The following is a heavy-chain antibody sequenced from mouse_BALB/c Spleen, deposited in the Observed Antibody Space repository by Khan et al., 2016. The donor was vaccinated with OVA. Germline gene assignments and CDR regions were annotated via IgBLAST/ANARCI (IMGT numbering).Heavy chain of an antibody. CDR1: GFTFSNYA. CDR3: AREIFATVVATPFAD. V-gene: IGHV5-9-1*01. CDR2: ISSGGSYT. Sequence: EVMLVESGGGLVKPGGSLKLSCAASGFTFSNYAMSWVRQTPEKRLEWVATISSGGSYTYYPDSVQGRFTISRDNAKNTLYLQMRSLRSEDTAIYFWAREIFATVVATPFADWGQGTLVTVSA. D-gene: IGHD1-1*01. J-gene: IGHJ3*01.